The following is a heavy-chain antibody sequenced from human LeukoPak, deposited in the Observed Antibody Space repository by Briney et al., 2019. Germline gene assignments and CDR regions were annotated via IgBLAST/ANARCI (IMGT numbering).Heavy chain of an antibody. V-gene: IGHV1-3*01. CDR3: ARVYSKVSAVAGKLYYFGY. J-gene: IGHJ4*02. D-gene: IGHD6-19*01. CDR1: GYTFTSYA. CDR2: INAGNGNT. Sequence: ASVKVSCKASGYTFTSYAMHWVRQAPGQRLEWMGWINAGNGNTKYSQKFQGRVTITRDTSASTAYMELSSLRSEDTAVYYCARVYSKVSAVAGKLYYFGYWGQGTLVTVSS.